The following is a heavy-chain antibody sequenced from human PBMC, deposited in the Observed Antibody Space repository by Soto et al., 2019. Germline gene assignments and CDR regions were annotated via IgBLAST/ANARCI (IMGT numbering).Heavy chain of an antibody. CDR3: ARLDGIAAAGSGVGMDV. CDR2: ISYDGSNK. V-gene: IGHV3-30-3*01. J-gene: IGHJ6*02. CDR1: GFTFSSYA. Sequence: GGSLRLSCAASGFTFSSYAMHWVRQAPGKGLEWVAVISYDGSNKYYTDSVKGRFTISRDNSKNTLYLQMNSLRAEDTAVYYCARLDGIAAAGSGVGMDVWGQGTTVTVSS. D-gene: IGHD6-13*01.